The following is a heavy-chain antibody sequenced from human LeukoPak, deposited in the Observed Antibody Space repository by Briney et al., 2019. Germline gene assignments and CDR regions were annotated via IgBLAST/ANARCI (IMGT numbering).Heavy chain of an antibody. D-gene: IGHD1-26*01. CDR2: GSGNSGAT. CDR3: VSFYSRPYSHWDY. CDR1: GYTFRDYY. J-gene: IGHJ4*02. Sequence: ASVKVSCKASGYTFRDYYMHWVRQAPGQGLEWMAWGSGNSGATGYARKFQGRVTVTRDTSISTAYMELSSLRSDDTAVYYCVSFYSRPYSHWDYGGQGPLVPFSS. V-gene: IGHV1-2*02.